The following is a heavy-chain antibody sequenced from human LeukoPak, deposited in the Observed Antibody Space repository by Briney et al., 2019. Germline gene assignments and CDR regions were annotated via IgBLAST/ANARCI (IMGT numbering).Heavy chain of an antibody. Sequence: GGSLRLSCGASGFTFSSYAMSWVRQAPGKGLEWVSSISGSGGSTYYADSVKGRFTISRDNSENTLYLQMNSLRAEDTAVYYCAKATASRHYSYFDYWGQGTLVTVSS. D-gene: IGHD3-10*01. CDR1: GFTFSSYA. V-gene: IGHV3-23*01. CDR2: ISGSGGST. J-gene: IGHJ4*02. CDR3: AKATASRHYSYFDY.